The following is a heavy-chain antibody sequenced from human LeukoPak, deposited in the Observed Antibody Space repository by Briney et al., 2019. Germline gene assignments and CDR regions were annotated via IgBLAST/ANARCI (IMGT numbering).Heavy chain of an antibody. CDR1: GGTFSSYA. CDR2: INPSGGST. D-gene: IGHD3-22*01. V-gene: IGHV1-46*01. J-gene: IGHJ4*02. Sequence: GASVKVSCKASGGTFSSYAISWVRQAPGQGLEWMGVINPSGGSTSYAQKFQGRVTMTRDTSTSTVYMELSSLRSEDTAVYYCARVFSYYYDSSGYYPPDFDYWGQGTLVTVSS. CDR3: ARVFSYYYDSSGYYPPDFDY.